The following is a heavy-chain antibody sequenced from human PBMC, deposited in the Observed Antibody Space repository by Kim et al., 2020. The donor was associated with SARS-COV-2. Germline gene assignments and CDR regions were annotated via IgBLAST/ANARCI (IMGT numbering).Heavy chain of an antibody. J-gene: IGHJ5*02. Sequence: NPSLKNRVTISVDTSKNQFSLKLSSVTAADTAVYYCARQLNKQDSDWFDPWGQGTLVTVSS. V-gene: IGHV4-31*02. D-gene: IGHD6-6*01. CDR3: ARQLNKQDSDWFDP.